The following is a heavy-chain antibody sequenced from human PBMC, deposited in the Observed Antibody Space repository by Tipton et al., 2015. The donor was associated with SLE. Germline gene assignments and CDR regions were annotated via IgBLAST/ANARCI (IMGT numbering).Heavy chain of an antibody. D-gene: IGHD1-26*01. CDR1: GGSISSSSYY. CDR3: MSLSVTYSAFDI. CDR2: IYYSGKT. J-gene: IGHJ3*02. V-gene: IGHV4-39*02. Sequence: TLSLTCTVSGGSISSSSYYWGWFRQPPGKGLGYIGTIYYSGKTYYNPSLKSRVTISADTSKNYFSLKLSSVTAADTAVYYCMSLSVTYSAFDIWGQGTMVTVSS.